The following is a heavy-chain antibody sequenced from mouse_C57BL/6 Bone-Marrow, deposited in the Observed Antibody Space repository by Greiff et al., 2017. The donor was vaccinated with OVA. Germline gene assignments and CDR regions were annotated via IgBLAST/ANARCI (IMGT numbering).Heavy chain of an antibody. CDR3: ARGYYGSSYVFDY. D-gene: IGHD1-1*01. J-gene: IGHJ2*01. CDR1: GFNIKDYY. V-gene: IGHV14-2*01. Sequence: EVKLQESGAELVKPGASVKLSCTASGFNIKDYYMHWVKQRTEQGLEWIGRIDPEDGETKYAPKFPGKATITADTSSNTAYLQLSSLTSEDTAVYYCARGYYGSSYVFDYWGQGTTLTVSS. CDR2: IDPEDGET.